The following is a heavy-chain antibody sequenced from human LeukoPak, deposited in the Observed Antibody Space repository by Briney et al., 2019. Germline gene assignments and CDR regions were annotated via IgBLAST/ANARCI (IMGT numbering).Heavy chain of an antibody. D-gene: IGHD6-19*01. CDR2: IHYNGST. CDR3: AKIRSYRDSSGWYRVFDY. Sequence: SQTLSLTCAVSGGSISSYYWRWIRQPPAKGLEWVGYIHYNGSTNYNPSLKSPVTISVDTTKNQFSQKLDSLTAADTAGYYCAKIRSYRDSSGWYRVFDYWGQGTPVTVSS. V-gene: IGHV4-59*12. J-gene: IGHJ4*02. CDR1: GGSISSYY.